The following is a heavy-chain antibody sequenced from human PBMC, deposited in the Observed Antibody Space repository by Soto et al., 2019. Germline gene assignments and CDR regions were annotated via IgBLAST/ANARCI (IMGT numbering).Heavy chain of an antibody. Sequence: VSVKVSCKVSGYTLTELSMHWVRQAPGKGLEWMGGFDPEDGETIYAQKFQGRVTMTEDTSTDTAYMELSSLRSEDTAVYYCATAQSPGYDFWSGYSWFDPWGQGTLVTVSS. CDR1: GYTLTELS. V-gene: IGHV1-24*01. CDR2: FDPEDGET. D-gene: IGHD3-3*01. J-gene: IGHJ5*02. CDR3: ATAQSPGYDFWSGYSWFDP.